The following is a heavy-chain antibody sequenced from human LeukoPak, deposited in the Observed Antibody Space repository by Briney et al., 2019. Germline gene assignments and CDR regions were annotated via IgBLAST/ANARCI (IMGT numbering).Heavy chain of an antibody. J-gene: IGHJ3*02. CDR1: GSTFSSYS. D-gene: IGHD2-2*01. V-gene: IGHV3-21*01. CDR3: ARDFLGYCSSTSCYGLPEGGAFDI. Sequence: GGSLRLSCAASGSTFSSYSMNWVRQAPGKGLEWVSSISSSSSYIYYADSVEGRFTISRDNAKNSLYLQMNSLRAEDTAVYYCARDFLGYCSSTSCYGLPEGGAFDIWGQGTMVTVSS. CDR2: ISSSSSYI.